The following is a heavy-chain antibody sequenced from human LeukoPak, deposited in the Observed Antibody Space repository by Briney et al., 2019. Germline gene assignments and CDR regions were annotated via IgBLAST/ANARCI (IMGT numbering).Heavy chain of an antibody. D-gene: IGHD3-22*01. CDR2: ISAYNGNT. J-gene: IGHJ4*02. CDR3: ARDGYYDSSGYPDY. V-gene: IGHV1-18*01. CDR1: GYTFTSYG. Sequence: ASVKVSCKASGYTFTSYGISWVRQAPGQGLEWMGWISAYNGNTNYAQKPQGRVTMTTDTSTSTAYMELRSLRSDDTAVYYCARDGYYDSSGYPDYWGQGTLVTVSS.